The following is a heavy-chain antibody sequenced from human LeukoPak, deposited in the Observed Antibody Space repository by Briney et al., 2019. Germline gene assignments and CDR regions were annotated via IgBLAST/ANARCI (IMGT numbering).Heavy chain of an antibody. J-gene: IGHJ3*02. CDR2: INTGGGT. CDR3: ARGLDSVTWGPFDI. V-gene: IGHV3-23*01. Sequence: PGGSLRLSCAASGFTFRSYTMSWVRQAPGKGLEWVSAINTGGGTSSADSVKGRFTISRDNSESTLYLQMSSLRAEDTAVYYCARGLDSVTWGPFDIWGQGTVVTVSS. CDR1: GFTFRSYT. D-gene: IGHD2-2*03.